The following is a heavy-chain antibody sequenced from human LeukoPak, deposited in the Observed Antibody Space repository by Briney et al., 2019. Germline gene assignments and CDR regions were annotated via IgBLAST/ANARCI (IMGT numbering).Heavy chain of an antibody. CDR2: INHSGST. J-gene: IGHJ4*02. D-gene: IGHD3-3*01. Sequence: SGTLSLTCAVYGGSFSGYYWSWSRQPPGKGLEWIGEINHSGSTNYNPSLKSRVTISVDTSKNQFSLKLSSATAADTAVYYCATITIFGVAHDYWGQGTLVTVSS. CDR3: ATITIFGVAHDY. CDR1: GGSFSGYY. V-gene: IGHV4-34*01.